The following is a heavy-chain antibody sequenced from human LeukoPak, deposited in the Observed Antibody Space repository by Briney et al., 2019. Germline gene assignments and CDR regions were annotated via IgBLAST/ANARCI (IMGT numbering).Heavy chain of an antibody. V-gene: IGHV3-23*01. J-gene: IGHJ4*02. D-gene: IGHD5-18*01. CDR1: GFTIGGFA. Sequence: GGSLRLSCAASGFTIGGFAMTWVRQAPGKGLEWVSSIGSDYKTHYSESVKGRFTISRDNSKNTLYLQMNSLRAEDTAVYYCARDPGYSYGSFYFDYWGQGTLVTVSS. CDR2: IGSDYKT. CDR3: ARDPGYSYGSFYFDY.